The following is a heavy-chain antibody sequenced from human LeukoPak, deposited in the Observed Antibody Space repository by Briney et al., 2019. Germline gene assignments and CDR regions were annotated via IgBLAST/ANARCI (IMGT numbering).Heavy chain of an antibody. J-gene: IGHJ6*02. CDR2: INTNTGNP. CDR1: GYTFTSYA. CDR3: ARDLAVAGPPNYYYYYGMDV. Sequence: ASVKVSCKASGYTFTSYAMNWVRQAPGQGLEWMGWINTNTGNPTYAQGFTGRFVFSLDTPVSTAYLQICSLKAEDTAVYYCARDLAVAGPPNYYYYYGMDVWGQGTTVTVSS. V-gene: IGHV7-4-1*01. D-gene: IGHD6-19*01.